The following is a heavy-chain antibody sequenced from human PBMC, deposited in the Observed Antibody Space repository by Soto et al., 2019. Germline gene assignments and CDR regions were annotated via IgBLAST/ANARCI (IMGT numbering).Heavy chain of an antibody. CDR2: IWYDGSNK. D-gene: IGHD3-3*01. J-gene: IGHJ2*01. Sequence: KGLEWVAVIWYDGSNKYYADSVKGRFTISRDNSKNTLYLQMNSLRAEDTAVYYCARERSCFLFQAEDGIRDNDPVSEFLLNRSSDL. V-gene: IGHV3-33*01. CDR3: ARERSCFLFQAEDGIRDNDPVSEFLLNRSSDL.